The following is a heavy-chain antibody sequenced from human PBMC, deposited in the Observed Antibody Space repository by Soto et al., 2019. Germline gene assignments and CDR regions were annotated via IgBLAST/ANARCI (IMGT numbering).Heavy chain of an antibody. J-gene: IGHJ5*02. Sequence: QLQLQESGPRLVRPSETLSLTCTVSGASINTDNYWGWVRQTPGKGLEWIGGVHYTGSTYYSSTLKSGVTISMETSKNQLSLNLWSVTAADTAMYYCVKHELWLVRLTWGQGTLVTVSS. D-gene: IGHD6-19*01. CDR1: GASINTDNY. V-gene: IGHV4-39*01. CDR2: VHYTGST. CDR3: VKHELWLVRLT.